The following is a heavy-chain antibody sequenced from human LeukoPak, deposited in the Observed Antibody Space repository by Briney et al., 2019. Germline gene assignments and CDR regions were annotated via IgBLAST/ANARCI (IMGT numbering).Heavy chain of an antibody. CDR2: ISAYNGNT. J-gene: IGHJ4*02. Sequence: ASVKVSCKASGYTFTSYGISWVRQAPGQGLEWMGWISAYNGNTNYAQKLQGRVTMTTDTSTSTAYMEPRSLRSDDTAVYYCARDQTQYSSGWYIPCPVDYWGQGTLVTVSS. V-gene: IGHV1-18*01. CDR3: ARDQTQYSSGWYIPCPVDY. D-gene: IGHD6-19*01. CDR1: GYTFTSYG.